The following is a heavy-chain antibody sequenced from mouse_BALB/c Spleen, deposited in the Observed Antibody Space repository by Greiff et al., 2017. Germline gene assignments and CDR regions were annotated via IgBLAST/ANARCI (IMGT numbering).Heavy chain of an antibody. D-gene: IGHD2-14*01. CDR3: ARGGDYYRFYWYFDV. Sequence: VQLQQSGPELVKPGASVKISCKASGYTFTDYNMHWVKQSHGKSLEWIGYIYPYNGGTGYNQKFKSKATLTVDNSSSTAYMELRSLTSEDSAVYYCARGGDYYRFYWYFDVWGAGTTVTVSS. CDR1: GYTFTDYN. J-gene: IGHJ1*01. V-gene: IGHV1S29*02. CDR2: IYPYNGGT.